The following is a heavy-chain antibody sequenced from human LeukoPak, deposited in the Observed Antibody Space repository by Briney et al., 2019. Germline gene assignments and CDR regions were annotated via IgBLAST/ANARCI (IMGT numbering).Heavy chain of an antibody. CDR3: ARDVRPGSYVAYYFDY. CDR1: GYTFTSYG. D-gene: IGHD3-10*01. J-gene: IGHJ4*02. CDR2: ISAYNGNT. Sequence: ASVKVSCKASGYTFTSYGISWVRQAPGQGLEWMGWISAYNGNTNYAQKLQGRVTMTTDTSMSTAYMELRSLRSEDTAVYYCARDVRPGSYVAYYFDYWGQGTLVTVSS. V-gene: IGHV1-18*01.